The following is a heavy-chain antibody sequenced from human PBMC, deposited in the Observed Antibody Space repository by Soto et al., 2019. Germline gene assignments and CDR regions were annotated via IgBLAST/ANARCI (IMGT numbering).Heavy chain of an antibody. CDR1: GFTFSSYA. V-gene: IGHV3-23*01. CDR3: ASRSSGWYFDY. Sequence: EVQLLESGGGLVQPGVSLRLSCAASGFTFSSYAMSWVRQAPGKGLEWVSIISGSGGSTYYADSVKGRFTISRDNSKNTLYLQMNSLRAEDTAVYYCASRSSGWYFDYWGQGTLVTVSS. D-gene: IGHD6-19*01. J-gene: IGHJ4*02. CDR2: ISGSGGST.